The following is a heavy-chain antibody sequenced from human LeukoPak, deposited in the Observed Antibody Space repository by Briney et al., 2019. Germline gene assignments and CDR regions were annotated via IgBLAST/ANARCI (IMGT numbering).Heavy chain of an antibody. J-gene: IGHJ6*03. V-gene: IGHV4-61*02. CDR3: ARELQLWSRYYYYYMDV. D-gene: IGHD5-18*01. Sequence: SETLSLTSTVSGGSISSGSYYWSWIRQPAGKGLEWIGRIYTSGSTNYNPSLKSRVTISVDTSKNQFSLKLSPVTAADTAVYYCARELQLWSRYYYYYMDVWGKGTTVTVS. CDR2: IYTSGST. CDR1: GGSISSGSYY.